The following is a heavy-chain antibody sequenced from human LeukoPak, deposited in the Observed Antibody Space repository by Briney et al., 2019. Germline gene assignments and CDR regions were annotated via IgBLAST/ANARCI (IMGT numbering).Heavy chain of an antibody. Sequence: GGSLRLSCAASGFTFSTYAMTWVRQAPGKGLEWVSAISGSGGTTYYADSGKGRFTISRDNCKNTLYLQMNSLRGEDAAVYYCASTSRGVIDYWGQGTLVTVSS. J-gene: IGHJ4*02. V-gene: IGHV3-23*01. CDR2: ISGSGGTT. D-gene: IGHD3-10*01. CDR1: GFTFSTYA. CDR3: ASTSRGVIDY.